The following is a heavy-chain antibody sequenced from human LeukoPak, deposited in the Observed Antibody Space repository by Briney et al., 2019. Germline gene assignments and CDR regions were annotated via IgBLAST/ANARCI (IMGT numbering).Heavy chain of an antibody. CDR1: GGSFSGYY. CDR2: INHSGST. V-gene: IGHV4-34*01. CDR3: ARRGSMIVTYMGV. D-gene: IGHD3-22*01. J-gene: IGHJ6*03. Sequence: PSETLSLNCAVYGGSFSGYYWSWIRQPPGKGLEWIGEINHSGSTNYNPSLKSRVTISVDTSKNQFSLKLSSVTAADTAVYYCARRGSMIVTYMGVWGKGTTVTISS.